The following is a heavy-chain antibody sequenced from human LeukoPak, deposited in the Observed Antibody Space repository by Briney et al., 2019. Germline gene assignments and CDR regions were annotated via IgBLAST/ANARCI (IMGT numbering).Heavy chain of an antibody. D-gene: IGHD2-2*01. CDR2: IYHSGST. CDR1: GGSISSGGYS. V-gene: IGHV4-30-2*01. Sequence: SQTLSLTCAVSGGSISSGGYSWSWIRQPPGKGLEWIGYIYHSGSTYYNPSLKSRVTISVDRSKNQFSLKLSSVPAEDPAVYYSARVPQSDRYCRCTSWYGPVLADAFDIWGKGTMVTVSS. J-gene: IGHJ3*02. CDR3: ARVPQSDRYCRCTSWYGPVLADAFDI.